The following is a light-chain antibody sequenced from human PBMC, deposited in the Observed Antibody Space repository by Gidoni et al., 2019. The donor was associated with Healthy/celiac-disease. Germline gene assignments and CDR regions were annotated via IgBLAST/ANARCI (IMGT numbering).Light chain of an antibody. CDR2: RNN. Sequence: SLLTQPPSASGTPGPRVTISCSGSSSNIGSNYVYWYQQRPGTAPKLLIYRNNQRPSGVPDRFSGSKSGTSASLAISGLRSEDEADYYCAAWDDSLSGVVFGGGTKLTVL. CDR3: AAWDDSLSGVV. V-gene: IGLV1-47*01. J-gene: IGLJ2*01. CDR1: SSNIGSNY.